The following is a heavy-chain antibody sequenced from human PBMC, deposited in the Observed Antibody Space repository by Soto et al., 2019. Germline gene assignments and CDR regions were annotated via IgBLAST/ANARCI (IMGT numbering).Heavy chain of an antibody. CDR1: GGSIYRSGYY. CDR3: GKVLVGATGHTDSDS. Sequence: ETLSLTCTVSGGSIYRSGYYWGWIRQPPGRGLEWIGNIDYNGVTYSNPSLKSRVTISRDTSKNQSSLKLTSVTAADTALYYCGKVLVGATGHTDSDSWGPGTLVTVSS. V-gene: IGHV4-39*01. D-gene: IGHD2-15*01. CDR2: IDYNGVT. J-gene: IGHJ4*02.